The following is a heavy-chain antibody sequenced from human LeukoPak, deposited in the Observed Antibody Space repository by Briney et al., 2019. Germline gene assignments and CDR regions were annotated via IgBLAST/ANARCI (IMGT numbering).Heavy chain of an antibody. Sequence: SETLSLTCTVSGGSISSSSYCWGWIRQPPGKGLEWIGSIYYSGSTYYNPSLKSRVTISVDTSKNQFSLKLSSVTAADTAVYYCARVVAGIVYFDYWGQGTLVTVSS. V-gene: IGHV4-39*07. CDR1: GGSISSSSYC. J-gene: IGHJ4*02. D-gene: IGHD6-19*01. CDR3: ARVVAGIVYFDY. CDR2: IYYSGST.